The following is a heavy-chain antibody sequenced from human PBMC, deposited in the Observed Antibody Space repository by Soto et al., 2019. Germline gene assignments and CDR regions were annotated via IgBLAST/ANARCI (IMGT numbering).Heavy chain of an antibody. CDR3: ARGRGYTTEGWFDP. Sequence: GASVKVSCKASGYTFTSYGISWVRQAPGQGLEWIGWISAYNGNTNYAQKLQGRVTMTTDTSTSTAYMELRSLRSDDTAVYYCARGRGYTTEGWFDPWGQGTLVTVSS. J-gene: IGHJ5*02. CDR2: ISAYNGNT. D-gene: IGHD5-18*01. V-gene: IGHV1-18*01. CDR1: GYTFTSYG.